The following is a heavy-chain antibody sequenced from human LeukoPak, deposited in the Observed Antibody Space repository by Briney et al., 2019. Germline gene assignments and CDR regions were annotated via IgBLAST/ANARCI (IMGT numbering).Heavy chain of an antibody. V-gene: IGHV4-59*08. CDR1: GDSISSYY. Sequence: PSETLSLTCTVSGDSISSYYWSWIRQPTGKGLEWIGYFYHSGNANRNPSLKSRVTISGDTSKNQFSLNLSSVTAADTAVYYCARHRYCSGINCPQIWYFDLWGRGTLVTVSS. CDR3: ARHRYCSGINCPQIWYFDL. J-gene: IGHJ2*01. CDR2: FYHSGNA. D-gene: IGHD2-15*01.